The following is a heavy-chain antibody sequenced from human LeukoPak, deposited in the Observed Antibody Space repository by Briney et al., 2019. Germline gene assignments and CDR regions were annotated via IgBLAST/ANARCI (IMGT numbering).Heavy chain of an antibody. CDR3: ARVGDLGDAFDI. CDR2: INWNGGST. J-gene: IGHJ3*02. CDR1: GFTFDDYG. D-gene: IGHD3-10*01. V-gene: IGHV3-20*04. Sequence: GGSLRLSCAASGFTFDDYGMSWVRQAPGKGLEWVSGINWNGGSTGYADSVKGRFTISRDNAENSLYLQMNSLRAEDTALYYCARVGDLGDAFDIWGQGTMVTVSS.